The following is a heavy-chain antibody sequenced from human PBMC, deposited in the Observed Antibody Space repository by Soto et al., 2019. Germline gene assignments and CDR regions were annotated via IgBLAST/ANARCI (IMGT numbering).Heavy chain of an antibody. J-gene: IGHJ4*02. Sequence: QVQLVQSGAEVQKPGSSVKVSYKASGGTFSSYAISWVRQAPGQGLEWMGGIIPIFGTANYAQKFQGRVTISADESTSTGYMELSSLRSEDTAVYYCARDLDYYDSSGYSAFDYWGQGTLVTVSS. CDR1: GGTFSSYA. V-gene: IGHV1-69*01. D-gene: IGHD3-22*01. CDR3: ARDLDYYDSSGYSAFDY. CDR2: IIPIFGTA.